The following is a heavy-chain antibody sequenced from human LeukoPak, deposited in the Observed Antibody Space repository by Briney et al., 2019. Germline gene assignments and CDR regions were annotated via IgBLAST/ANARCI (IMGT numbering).Heavy chain of an antibody. J-gene: IGHJ4*02. Sequence: SQTLSLTCTVSGGSISSGDYYWSWIRQPPGKGLEWIGYIYYSGSTYYNPSLKSRVTISVDTSKNRFSLKLSSVTAADTAVYYCARTTYYYDSSGYYFDYWGQGTLVTVSS. CDR1: GGSISSGDYY. D-gene: IGHD3-22*01. V-gene: IGHV4-30-4*01. CDR3: ARTTYYYDSSGYYFDY. CDR2: IYYSGST.